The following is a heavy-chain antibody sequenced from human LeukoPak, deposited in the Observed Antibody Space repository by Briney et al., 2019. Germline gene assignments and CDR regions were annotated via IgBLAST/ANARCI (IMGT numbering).Heavy chain of an antibody. CDR1: KFTFYNFA. J-gene: IGHJ4*02. D-gene: IGHD3-10*01. V-gene: IGHV3-30*03. Sequence: GGSLRLSCAASKFTFYNFAMSWVRQAPGQRLEWVAVISHDGSNQYYADSVKGRFTISRDNSKNTLYLQVNRLRPEDTAVYYCARPVPLVWFGGTHFDYWGQGTLVTVSS. CDR2: ISHDGSNQ. CDR3: ARPVPLVWFGGTHFDY.